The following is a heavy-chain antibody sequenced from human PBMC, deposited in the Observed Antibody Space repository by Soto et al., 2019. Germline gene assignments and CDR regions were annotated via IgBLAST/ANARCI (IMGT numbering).Heavy chain of an antibody. CDR3: VRDTPHNWFDP. CDR1: GLTFSGYW. CDR2: IDDHGRVT. J-gene: IGHJ5*02. V-gene: IGHV3-74*01. Sequence: LSCAASGLTFSGYWLHWVRQAPGKGLVWVSRIDDHGRVTNYADSVEGRFTISRDDAKNTLYLEMNSLRAEDTAVYYCVRDTPHNWFDPWGQGILVTVSS.